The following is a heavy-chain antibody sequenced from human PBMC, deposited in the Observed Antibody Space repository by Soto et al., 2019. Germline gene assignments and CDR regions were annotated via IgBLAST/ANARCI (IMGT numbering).Heavy chain of an antibody. CDR3: ARDRAVLLWFGESPSYYYGMDV. J-gene: IGHJ6*02. V-gene: IGHV4-59*01. D-gene: IGHD3-10*01. CDR2: IYYSGST. Sequence: PSETLSLTCTVSGDSISSYYWSWIRQPPGKGLEWIGYIYYSGSTTYNPSLKSRVTISLDTSKNQFFLKLTSVTAADTAVYYCARDRAVLLWFGESPSYYYGMDVWGQGTTVTVSS. CDR1: GDSISSYY.